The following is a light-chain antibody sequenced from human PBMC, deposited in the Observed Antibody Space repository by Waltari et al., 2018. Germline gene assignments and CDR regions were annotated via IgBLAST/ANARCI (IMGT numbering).Light chain of an antibody. Sequence: QSALTQPASVSGSPGQSITISCTGTSGDVGGYDLVSWYQQHPGKAPKLMIYDATNLPSVVSVLFSSSTSVNTASLTISDLRPEDEAEYYCSSFTSSSTGIFGSGTTVTVL. V-gene: IGLV2-14*03. CDR2: DAT. J-gene: IGLJ1*01. CDR3: SSFTSSSTGI. CDR1: SGDVGGYDL.